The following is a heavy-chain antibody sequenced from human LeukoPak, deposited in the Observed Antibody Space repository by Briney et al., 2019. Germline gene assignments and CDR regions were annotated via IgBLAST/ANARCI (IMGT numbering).Heavy chain of an antibody. D-gene: IGHD3-22*01. CDR1: GFTFSSYG. J-gene: IGHJ4*02. CDR3: AKEQSSGYYGAFDY. CDR2: IWYDGSNK. V-gene: IGHV3-33*06. Sequence: GGSLRLSCAASGFTFSSYGMHWVRQAPGKGLEWVAVIWYDGSNKYYADSVKGRFTISRDNSKNTLYLQMNSLRAEDTAVYYCAKEQSSGYYGAFDYWGQGSLVTVSS.